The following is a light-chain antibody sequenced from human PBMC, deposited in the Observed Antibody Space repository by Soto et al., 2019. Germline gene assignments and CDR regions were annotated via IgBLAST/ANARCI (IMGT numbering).Light chain of an antibody. V-gene: IGKV1-5*03. CDR2: TAS. Sequence: DIQMLQSPSTLSASVGDRVTITCRASQSISSWLAWYQQKPGKAPKLLIHTASSVESGVPSRFSGSGSGTEFTLTISSLQPDDFATYYCQQYNSYPWTFGQGTKVEIK. J-gene: IGKJ1*01. CDR3: QQYNSYPWT. CDR1: QSISSW.